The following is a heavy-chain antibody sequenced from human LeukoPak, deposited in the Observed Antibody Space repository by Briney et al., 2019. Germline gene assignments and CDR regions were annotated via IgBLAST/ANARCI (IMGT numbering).Heavy chain of an antibody. Sequence: PSETLSLTCAVYGGSFSGYYWSWIRQPPGKGLEWIGEINHSGSTNYNPSLKSRVTMSVDTSKNQFSLKLSSVTAADTAVYYCARGYSGSPYYFDYWGQGTLVTVSS. D-gene: IGHD1-26*01. CDR2: INHSGST. CDR1: GGSFSGYY. J-gene: IGHJ4*02. V-gene: IGHV4-34*01. CDR3: ARGYSGSPYYFDY.